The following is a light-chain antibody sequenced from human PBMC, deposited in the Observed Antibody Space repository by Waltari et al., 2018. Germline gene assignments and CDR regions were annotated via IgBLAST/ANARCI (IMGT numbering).Light chain of an antibody. J-gene: IGKJ1*01. V-gene: IGKV3-20*01. CDR1: QSVSRA. CDR3: QHYLRLPAT. Sequence: SCRASQSVSRALAWDQQKPGQAPRLLIYGASNRATGIPDRFSGSGSGTDFSLTISSLEPEDFAVYYCQHYLRLPATFGQGTKVEIK. CDR2: GAS.